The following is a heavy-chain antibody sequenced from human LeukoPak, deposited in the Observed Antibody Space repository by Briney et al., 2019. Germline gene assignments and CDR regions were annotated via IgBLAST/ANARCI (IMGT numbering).Heavy chain of an antibody. CDR3: ARSIAAARTVYFDY. CDR2: IRYSGNT. J-gene: IGHJ4*02. V-gene: IGHV4-39*01. D-gene: IGHD6-13*01. CDR1: GGSVSSSSYY. Sequence: SETLSLTCTVSGGSVSSSSYYWGWIRQPPGKGLEWIASIRYSGNTFSNPSLKSRVTISVDTSKNQFSLKLSSVTAADTAVYFCARSIAAARTVYFDYWGQGTLVTVSS.